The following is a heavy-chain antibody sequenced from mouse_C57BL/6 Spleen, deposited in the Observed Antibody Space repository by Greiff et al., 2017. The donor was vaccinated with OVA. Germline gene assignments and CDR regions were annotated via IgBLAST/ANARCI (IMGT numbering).Heavy chain of an antibody. J-gene: IGHJ2*01. CDR2: IDPEDGET. CDR1: GFNIKDYY. Sequence: EVQLQQSGAELVKPGASVKLSCTASGFNIKDYYMHWVKQRTEQGLEWIGRIDPEDGETKYDPKFQGKATITADTSSNTAYLQLSSLTSEDTAVYYCARTPPTTEIDYWGQGTTLTVSS. CDR3: ARTPPTTEIDY. D-gene: IGHD1-1*01. V-gene: IGHV14-2*01.